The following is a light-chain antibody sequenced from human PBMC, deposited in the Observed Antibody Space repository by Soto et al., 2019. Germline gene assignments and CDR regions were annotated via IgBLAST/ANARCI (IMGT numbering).Light chain of an antibody. V-gene: IGKV1-9*01. J-gene: IGKJ4*01. CDR1: QGISSY. CDR3: QQLNSYPLT. CDR2: AAS. Sequence: PLTQSPSSLSASVGDRVTITCRASQGISSYLTWYQQKPGKAPKLLIYAASTLHSGVPSKFSGSGSGTDFTLTISSLQPEDFATYYCQQLNSYPLTFGGGTKVEIK.